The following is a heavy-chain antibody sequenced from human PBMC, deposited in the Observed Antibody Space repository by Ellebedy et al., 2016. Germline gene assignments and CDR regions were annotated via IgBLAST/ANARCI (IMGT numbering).Heavy chain of an antibody. CDR3: ARTGGYSGYDLLYNWFNP. CDR2: INPNSGGT. V-gene: IGHV1-2*02. D-gene: IGHD5-12*01. CDR1: GYTFTGYY. J-gene: IGHJ5*02. Sequence: ASVKVSCXASGYTFTGYYMHWVRRAPGQGLEWMGWINPNSGGTNYAQKFQGRVTMTRDTSISTAYMELSRLRSDDTAVYYCARTGGYSGYDLLYNWFNPWGQGTLVTVSS.